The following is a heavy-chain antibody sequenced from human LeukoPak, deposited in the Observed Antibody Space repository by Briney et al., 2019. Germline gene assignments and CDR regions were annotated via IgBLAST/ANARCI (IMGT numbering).Heavy chain of an antibody. CDR3: ARGPDHYGGNNGRGYYFDY. CDR1: GYTFTSYD. D-gene: IGHD4-23*01. Sequence: GASVKVSCKASGYTFTSYDINWVRQATGQGLEWMGWMNPNSGNTGYAQKFQGRVTMTRNTSISTAYMELSSLRSEDTAVYYCARGPDHYGGNNGRGYYFDYWGQGTLVTVSS. V-gene: IGHV1-8*01. CDR2: MNPNSGNT. J-gene: IGHJ4*02.